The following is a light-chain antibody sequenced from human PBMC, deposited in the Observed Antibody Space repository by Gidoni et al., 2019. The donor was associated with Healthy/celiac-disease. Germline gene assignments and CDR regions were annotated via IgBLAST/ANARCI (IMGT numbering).Light chain of an antibody. CDR3: KQYGRSPIT. V-gene: IGKV3-20*01. Sequence: VLTPSPGTLSLSPWERATLSCRASQSVSSSYLAGYQQKPGQAPRLLIYGASSRDTGIPDRFSGSGSGTDFTLNISRLESEDCAVYYCKQYGRSPITFGQGTRLEIK. J-gene: IGKJ5*01. CDR2: GAS. CDR1: QSVSSSY.